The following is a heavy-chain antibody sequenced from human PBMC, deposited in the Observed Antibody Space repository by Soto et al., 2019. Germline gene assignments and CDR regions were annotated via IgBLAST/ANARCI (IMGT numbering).Heavy chain of an antibody. Sequence: SETLSLTCAVYGGSFSGYYWSWIRQPPGKGLEWIGEINHSGSTNYNPSLKSRVTISVDTSKNQFSLKLSSVTAADTAVYYCAREIAAAGTGSENRWFDPWGQGTLVTVSS. J-gene: IGHJ5*02. CDR3: AREIAAAGTGSENRWFDP. V-gene: IGHV4-34*01. D-gene: IGHD6-13*01. CDR2: INHSGST. CDR1: GGSFSGYY.